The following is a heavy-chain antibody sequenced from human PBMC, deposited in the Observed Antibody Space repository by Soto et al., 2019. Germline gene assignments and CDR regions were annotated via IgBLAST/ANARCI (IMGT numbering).Heavy chain of an antibody. Sequence: GGSLRLSCAASGFPFSTYAMSWVRQAPGRGLEWVSAIRGSGYTTYYADSVKGRFTISGDNSKSTLSLQMNSLRGEDTAIYYCAKESWGHAFDTWGQGTMVTVSS. CDR3: AKESWGHAFDT. D-gene: IGHD7-27*01. J-gene: IGHJ3*02. CDR1: GFPFSTYA. V-gene: IGHV3-23*01. CDR2: IRGSGYTT.